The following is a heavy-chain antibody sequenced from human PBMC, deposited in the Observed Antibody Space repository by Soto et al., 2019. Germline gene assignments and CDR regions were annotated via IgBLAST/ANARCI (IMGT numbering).Heavy chain of an antibody. D-gene: IGHD1-26*01. J-gene: IGHJ4*02. CDR3: AKLETSAHTGY. V-gene: IGHV4-39*01. CDR1: GDSISSSLDY. Sequence: PSEALSLTCIVSGDSISSSLDYWGWVRQPPGKGPEGIGVIYFSGITSYNPSPKSRVTTSIDTSKNQFSLDLRSVTAADTAKYYCAKLETSAHTGYWGQGTLVTVSS. CDR2: IYFSGIT.